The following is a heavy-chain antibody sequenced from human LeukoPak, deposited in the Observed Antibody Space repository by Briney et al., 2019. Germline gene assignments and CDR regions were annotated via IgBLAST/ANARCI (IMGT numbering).Heavy chain of an antibody. J-gene: IGHJ4*02. CDR2: ITGSGGGT. D-gene: IGHD3-3*01. CDR1: GFSFSIYA. Sequence: GGSLRLSCAASGFSFSIYAMSWVRQAPGKGLEWVSGITGSGGGTYYADSVKGRFTISRDNSKNTLYPQMNSLRAEDTAVYSCAKDREVLRSLEWFFDYWGRGTLVTVSS. CDR3: AKDREVLRSLEWFFDY. V-gene: IGHV3-23*01.